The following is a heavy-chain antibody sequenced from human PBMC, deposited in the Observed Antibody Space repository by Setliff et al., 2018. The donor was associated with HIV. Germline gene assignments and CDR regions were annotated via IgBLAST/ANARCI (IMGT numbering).Heavy chain of an antibody. CDR1: GGAIINYD. J-gene: IGHJ4*02. Sequence: SETLSLTCNVSGGAIINYDWTWVRQSAGRGLEWVGRIFGNGVTKYNTFLESRVSMSLDTSRNYLSLRLRSVTAADTALYYCARDNHGFPVDWGQGTLVTSPQ. CDR2: IFGNGVT. D-gene: IGHD5-12*01. CDR3: ARDNHGFPVD. V-gene: IGHV4-4*07.